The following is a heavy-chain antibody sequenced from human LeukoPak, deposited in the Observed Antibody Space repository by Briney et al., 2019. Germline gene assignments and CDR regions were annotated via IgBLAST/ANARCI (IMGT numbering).Heavy chain of an antibody. D-gene: IGHD3-10*01. CDR2: INPNSGGT. V-gene: IGHV1-2*02. CDR3: ARHQLSYYYGSGSYYPF. Sequence: ASVKVSCKASGYTFTGYYMHWVRQAPGQGLEWMGWINPNSGGTNYAQRFQGRVTMTTDTSTSTAYMELRSLRSDDTALYYCARHQLSYYYGSGSYYPFWGQGTLVTVSS. J-gene: IGHJ4*02. CDR1: GYTFTGYY.